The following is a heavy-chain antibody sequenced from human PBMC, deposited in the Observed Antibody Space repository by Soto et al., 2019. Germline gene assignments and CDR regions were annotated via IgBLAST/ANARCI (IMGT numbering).Heavy chain of an antibody. CDR1: GGSISSSSYY. Sequence: QLQLQESGPGLVKPSETLSLTCTVSGGSISSSSYYWGWIRQPPGKGLEWIGSIYYSGSTYYNPSLKSRVTISVDTSKNQFSLKLSSVTAADTAVYYCARPQLWTNAFDIWGQGTMVTVSS. CDR3: ARPQLWTNAFDI. J-gene: IGHJ3*02. CDR2: IYYSGST. D-gene: IGHD5-18*01. V-gene: IGHV4-39*01.